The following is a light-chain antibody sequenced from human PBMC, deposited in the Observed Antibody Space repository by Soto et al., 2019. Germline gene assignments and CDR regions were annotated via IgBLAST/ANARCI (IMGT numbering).Light chain of an antibody. V-gene: IGKV3-20*01. CDR1: QSVSSSY. J-gene: IGKJ5*01. CDR3: QQYGSSP. Sequence: EIVLTQYPGTLSLSPGERATLSCRASQSVSSSYLARYQQKPGQAPRLLIYGASSRATGIPDRFSGSGSGTDFTLTISRLEPEDFAVYYCQQYGSSPFGQGTRLEIK. CDR2: GAS.